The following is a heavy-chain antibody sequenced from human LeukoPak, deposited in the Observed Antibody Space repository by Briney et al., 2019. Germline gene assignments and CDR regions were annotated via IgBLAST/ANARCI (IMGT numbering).Heavy chain of an antibody. D-gene: IGHD2-2*01. Sequence: GESLKISCAASGFTFSSYAMSWVRQAPGKGLEWVSAISGSGGSTYYADSVKGRFTISRDNSKNTLYLQMNSLRAEDTAVYYCAKEVVVPAAIRYYYYYYYMDVWGKGTTVTVSS. CDR1: GFTFSSYA. CDR3: AKEVVVPAAIRYYYYYYYMDV. V-gene: IGHV3-23*01. CDR2: ISGSGGST. J-gene: IGHJ6*03.